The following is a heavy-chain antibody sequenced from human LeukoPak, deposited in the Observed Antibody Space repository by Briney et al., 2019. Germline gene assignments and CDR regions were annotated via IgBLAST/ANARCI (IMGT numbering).Heavy chain of an antibody. CDR2: INPSGGST. CDR1: GYTFTDNY. V-gene: IGHV1-46*01. CDR3: AGAPSGSYPSLVY. Sequence: ASVKVSCKASGYTFTDNYMHWVRQAPGQGLEWMGIINPSGGSTSYAQKFQGRVTMTRDTSTSTVYMELSSLRSEDTAVYYCAGAPSGSYPSLVYWGQGTLVTVSS. D-gene: IGHD1-26*01. J-gene: IGHJ4*02.